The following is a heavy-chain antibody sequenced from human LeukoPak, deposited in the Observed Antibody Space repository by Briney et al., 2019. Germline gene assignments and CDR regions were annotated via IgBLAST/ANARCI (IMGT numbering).Heavy chain of an antibody. D-gene: IGHD6-19*01. CDR2: LNGDGTNI. V-gene: IGHV3-74*01. Sequence: PGGSLRLSCAASGFTFSDYYMSWIRQVPGKGLVWVSRLNGDGTNIIYADSVKGRFTISRDSAENTLYLQMNSLRAEDTALYYCAKDLAVAPYAFDIWGQGTMVTVSS. CDR3: AKDLAVAPYAFDI. J-gene: IGHJ3*02. CDR1: GFTFSDYY.